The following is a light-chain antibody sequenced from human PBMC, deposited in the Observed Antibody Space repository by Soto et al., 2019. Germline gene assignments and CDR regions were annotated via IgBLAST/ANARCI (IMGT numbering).Light chain of an antibody. CDR1: QIVSSN. CDR2: GAS. V-gene: IGKV3-15*01. Sequence: EIVLSQSPSTLSESPGERATLSCRASQIVSSNLALYQQKPDHAPRLLIYGASTRATVIPTMFSGSGSGKEFTLTISSLQSEDFTVYCCQQYNYWPRTFGQGTKVDIK. J-gene: IGKJ1*01. CDR3: QQYNYWPRT.